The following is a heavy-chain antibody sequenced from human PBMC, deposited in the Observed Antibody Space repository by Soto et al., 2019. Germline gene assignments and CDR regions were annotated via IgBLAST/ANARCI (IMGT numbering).Heavy chain of an antibody. CDR3: ARARWELLNNGLDI. D-gene: IGHD2-15*01. CDR1: GLIFSDYW. J-gene: IGHJ3*02. CDR2: IKHDGSEK. Sequence: GWSLRLSCAGSGLIFSDYWMSLVRQAPGKGLEWVANIKHDGSEKEYVDSLKGRVTISRDNAKNSLFLQLNFLRAEDTAVYYCARARWELLNNGLDIWGKGTMVTVSS. V-gene: IGHV3-7*01.